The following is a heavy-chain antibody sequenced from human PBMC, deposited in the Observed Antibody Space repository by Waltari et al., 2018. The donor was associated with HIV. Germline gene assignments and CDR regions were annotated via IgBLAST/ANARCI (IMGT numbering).Heavy chain of an antibody. D-gene: IGHD6-19*01. J-gene: IGHJ4*02. Sequence: QVQLQESGPGLVKPSETLSLTSTVSGGSHSNYYGSWIRQPPGKGLEWIGYIYYTGSTNYNPSLKSRVTISVDTSKNQFSLKLSSVTTADTAVYYCAREASSGLFDYWGQGTLVTVSS. CDR1: GGSHSNYY. CDR3: AREASSGLFDY. CDR2: IYYTGST. V-gene: IGHV4-59*01.